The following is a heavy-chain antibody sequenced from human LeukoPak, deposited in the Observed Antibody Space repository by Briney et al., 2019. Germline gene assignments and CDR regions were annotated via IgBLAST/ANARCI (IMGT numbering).Heavy chain of an antibody. CDR3: ARLNPGYYGPGSYLGWFDP. CDR2: IYYSGST. D-gene: IGHD3-10*01. J-gene: IGHJ5*02. CDR1: GGSISSHY. V-gene: IGHV4-59*11. Sequence: SETLSLTCTVSGGSISSHYWSWIRQPPGKGLEWIGCIYYSGSTNYNPSLKSRVTISVDTSKNQFSLKLSSVTAADTAVYYCARLNPGYYGPGSYLGWFDPWGQGTLVTVSS.